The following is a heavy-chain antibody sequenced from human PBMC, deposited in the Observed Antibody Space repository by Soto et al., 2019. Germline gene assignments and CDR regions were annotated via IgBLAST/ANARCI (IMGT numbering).Heavy chain of an antibody. CDR3: AKDPSAYVSYFDY. CDR1: GFTFSSYA. D-gene: IGHD2-21*01. Sequence: GGSLRLSCAASGFTFSSYAMSWVRQAPGKGLEWVSAISGSGGSTYYADSVKGRFTISRDNSKNTLYLQMNSLRAEDTAVYHCAKDPSAYVSYFDYWGQGTLVTVSS. CDR2: ISGSGGST. J-gene: IGHJ4*02. V-gene: IGHV3-23*01.